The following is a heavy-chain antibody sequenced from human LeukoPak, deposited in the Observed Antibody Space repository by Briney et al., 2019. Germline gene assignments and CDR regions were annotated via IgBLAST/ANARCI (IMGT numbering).Heavy chain of an antibody. V-gene: IGHV4-59*01. CDR1: GGSISSYY. D-gene: IGHD6-6*01. Sequence: SETLSLTCTVSGGSISSYYWSWTRQPPGKGLEWIGYIYYSGSTNYNPSLKSRVTISVDTSKNQFSLKLSSVTAADTAVYYCARGVGTKLVKWFDPWGQGTLVTVSS. J-gene: IGHJ5*02. CDR2: IYYSGST. CDR3: ARGVGTKLVKWFDP.